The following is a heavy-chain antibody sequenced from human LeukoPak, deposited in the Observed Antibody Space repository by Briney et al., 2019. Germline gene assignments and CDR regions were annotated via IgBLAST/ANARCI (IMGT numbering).Heavy chain of an antibody. Sequence: GGSLRLSCAASGFTFSSYAMSWVRQAPGKGLEWVSAISGSGGSTYYADSVKGRFTISRDNSKNTLYLQMNSLRAEDTAVYYCAGDSSGYCYAPSYYFDYWGQGTLVTVSS. CDR3: AGDSSGYCYAPSYYFDY. CDR2: ISGSGGST. V-gene: IGHV3-23*01. J-gene: IGHJ4*02. CDR1: GFTFSSYA. D-gene: IGHD3-22*01.